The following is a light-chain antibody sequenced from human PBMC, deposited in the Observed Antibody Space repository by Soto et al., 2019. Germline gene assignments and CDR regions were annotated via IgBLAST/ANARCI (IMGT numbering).Light chain of an antibody. CDR3: EQYNNSPGT. CDR1: QSVSSN. Sequence: EIVMTQSPATLSVSPGERATLSCRASQSVSSNLAWYQQKPGQAPRLLIYGASTRATGIPARFSGSGSGTEFTLTISSLQSEDCAVYYCEQYNNSPGTFGQGTKVEI. J-gene: IGKJ1*01. CDR2: GAS. V-gene: IGKV3-15*01.